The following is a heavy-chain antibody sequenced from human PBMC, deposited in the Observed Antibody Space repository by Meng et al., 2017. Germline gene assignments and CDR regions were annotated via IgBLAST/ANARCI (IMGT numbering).Heavy chain of an antibody. CDR2: INHSGST. V-gene: IGHV4-34*01. J-gene: IGHJ4*02. CDR3: ARGPTTMAHDFDY. D-gene: IGHD4-11*01. CDR1: GGFFSDSY. Sequence: GAGLLKPLRTLPLSSLVSGGFFSDSYWSWIRQPPGKGLEWIGEINHSGSTNYNPSHESRANISVDTSQNNLSLKLSSVTAADSAVYYCARGPTTMAHDFDYWGQGTLVTVSS.